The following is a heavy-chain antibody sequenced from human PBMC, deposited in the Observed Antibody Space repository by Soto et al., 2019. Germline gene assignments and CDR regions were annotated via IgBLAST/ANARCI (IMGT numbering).Heavy chain of an antibody. D-gene: IGHD6-19*01. CDR1: GGYIGSYD. CDR3: ARDSSGWTYYGMDV. V-gene: IGHV4-59*01. J-gene: IGHJ6*02. Sequence: SETLSLTYTVSGGYIGSYDWSWIRQTPGKGLEWIGYIYYSGSTNYNPSLKSRVTISVDTSKNQFSLKLSSVTAADTAVYYCARDSSGWTYYGMDVCGQGTTVTVSS. CDR2: IYYSGST.